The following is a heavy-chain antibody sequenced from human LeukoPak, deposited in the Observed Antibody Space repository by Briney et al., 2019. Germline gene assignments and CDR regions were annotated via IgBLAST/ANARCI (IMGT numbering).Heavy chain of an antibody. CDR1: GFTFSSYE. V-gene: IGHV3-48*03. CDR2: ISSSGSAI. D-gene: IGHD2-15*01. CDR3: ARVSGGYAFDI. J-gene: IGHJ3*02. Sequence: LPGGSLRLSCAASGFTFSSYEMNWVRQAPGKGLEWVSYISSSGSAIYYADSVKGRFTISRDNAKNSLYLQMNSLRAEDTAVYYRARVSGGYAFDIWGQGTMVTVSS.